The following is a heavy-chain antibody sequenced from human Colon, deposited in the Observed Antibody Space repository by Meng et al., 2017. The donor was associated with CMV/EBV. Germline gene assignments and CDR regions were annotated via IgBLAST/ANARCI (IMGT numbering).Heavy chain of an antibody. Sequence: ASVKVSCKASGYTFTGYYMHWVRQAPGQGLEWMGWINPNSGGTNYAQKFQGRVTMTRDTSISTAHMELSRLRSDDTAVYYCARDEYQLPPYEGADYWGQGTLVTVSS. CDR1: GYTFTGYY. CDR2: INPNSGGT. J-gene: IGHJ4*02. V-gene: IGHV1-2*02. D-gene: IGHD2-2*01. CDR3: ARDEYQLPPYEGADY.